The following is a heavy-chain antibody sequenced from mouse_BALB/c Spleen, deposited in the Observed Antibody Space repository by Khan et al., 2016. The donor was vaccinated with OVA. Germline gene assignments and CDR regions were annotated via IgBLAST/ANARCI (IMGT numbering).Heavy chain of an antibody. D-gene: IGHD1-2*01. CDR2: INPSTGYT. CDR1: GYTFTNYW. CDR3: SRSREYGEGFAY. V-gene: IGHV1-7*01. Sequence: QVQLQQSGAELAKPGASVKMSCKASGYTFTNYWMHWVKQRPGQGLEWFGYINPSTGYTEYNQKFKDKATLTADKSSSTAYMHLSSLTSEDDAVYYCSRSREYGEGFAYWGQGTLVTVSP. J-gene: IGHJ3*01.